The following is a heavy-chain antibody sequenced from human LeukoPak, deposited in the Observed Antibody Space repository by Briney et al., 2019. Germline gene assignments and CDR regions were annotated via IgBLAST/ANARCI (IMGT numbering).Heavy chain of an antibody. CDR3: ARDQPYVWGSYRYLDY. D-gene: IGHD3-16*02. CDR1: GFTVSSNY. V-gene: IGHV3-21*01. J-gene: IGHJ4*02. Sequence: RPGGSLRLSCAASGFTVSSNYMSWVRQAPGEGLEWVSAISGSGGSTYYADSVKGRFTISRDNAKNSLYLQMNSLRAEDTAVYYCARDQPYVWGSYRYLDYWGQGTLVTVSS. CDR2: ISGSGGST.